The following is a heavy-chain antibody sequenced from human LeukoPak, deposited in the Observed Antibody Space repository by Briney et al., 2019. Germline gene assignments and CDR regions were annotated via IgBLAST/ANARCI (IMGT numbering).Heavy chain of an antibody. V-gene: IGHV3-23*01. J-gene: IGHJ4*02. D-gene: IGHD2-2*01. CDR1: TFTFSSYA. Sequence: GGSLRLSCAASTFTFSSYATSWVRQAPGKGLEWVSAISAGADSTYYADSVQGRFTISRDNSKNTLFLQMNSLRAEDTAVYYCAKAGIVVVPAAKLKSYYFDYWGQGTLVTVSS. CDR3: AKAGIVVVPAAKLKSYYFDY. CDR2: ISAGADST.